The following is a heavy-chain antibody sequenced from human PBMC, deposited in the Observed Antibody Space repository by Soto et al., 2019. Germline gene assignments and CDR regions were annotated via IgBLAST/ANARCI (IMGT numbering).Heavy chain of an antibody. V-gene: IGHV3-21*01. J-gene: IGHJ4*02. CDR2: ISSSSNYK. D-gene: IGHD3-3*01. CDR3: ARDPSPYDFWSGYSVWGLDY. CDR1: GFTFSSYM. Sequence: EVQLVESGGGLVKPGGSLRLSCVASGFTFSSYMMNWVRQAPGKGLEWVSSISSSSNYKYYADSVKGRFTISRDNAKNSLYLQMNSLRAEDTAVYYCARDPSPYDFWSGYSVWGLDYWGQGTLVTVSS.